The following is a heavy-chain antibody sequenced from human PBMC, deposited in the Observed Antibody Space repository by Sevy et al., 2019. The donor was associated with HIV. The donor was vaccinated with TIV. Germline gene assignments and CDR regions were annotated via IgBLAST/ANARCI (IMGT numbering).Heavy chain of an antibody. Sequence: GGSLRLSCTASGFTFSRYWMHWVRQAPGKGLVWVSRINSDGSSTSYADSVKGRFTISRDNAKNTRYLQMNSLRAEDTAVYYCARYCYDSSGIDYWGQGTLVTVSS. CDR1: GFTFSRYW. V-gene: IGHV3-74*01. D-gene: IGHD3-22*01. CDR3: ARYCYDSSGIDY. CDR2: INSDGSST. J-gene: IGHJ4*02.